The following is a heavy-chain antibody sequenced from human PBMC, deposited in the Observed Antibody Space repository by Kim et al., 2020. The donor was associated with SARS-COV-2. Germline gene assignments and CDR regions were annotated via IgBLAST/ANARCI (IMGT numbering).Heavy chain of an antibody. Sequence: GGSLRLSCAASGFTVSSNYMSWVRQAPGKGLEWVSVIYSGGSPYYADSVKGRFTISRDNSKNTLYLQMNSLGAEDTAVYYCARDFSGASAFDLWGRGTLVTVSP. CDR1: GFTVSSNY. V-gene: IGHV3-66*01. CDR2: IYSGGSP. J-gene: IGHJ2*01. D-gene: IGHD3-10*01. CDR3: ARDFSGASAFDL.